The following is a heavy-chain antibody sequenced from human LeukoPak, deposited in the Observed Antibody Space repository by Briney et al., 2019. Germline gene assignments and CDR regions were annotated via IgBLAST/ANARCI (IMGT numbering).Heavy chain of an antibody. V-gene: IGHV4-59*08. CDR2: IHSSGSA. Sequence: SETLSLTCTVSGGSISPYYWTWIRQAPGKGLEYIAYIHSSGSANYIPSLKSRVTISVDTSNNHFSLKMTSVTAADTAVYYCARLGFGYNSNYYYYYMDVWGKGTTVTVSS. J-gene: IGHJ6*03. D-gene: IGHD5-24*01. CDR1: GGSISPYY. CDR3: ARLGFGYNSNYYYYYMDV.